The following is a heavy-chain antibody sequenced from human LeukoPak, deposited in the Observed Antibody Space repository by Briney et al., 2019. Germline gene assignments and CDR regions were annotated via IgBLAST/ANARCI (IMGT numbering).Heavy chain of an antibody. CDR2: IYYSGNT. Sequence: PSETLSLTCTVSGGSISSSTYYWGWIRQPPGTGLEWIGNIYYSGNTYYNPSLKSRVTISLYTSKNQFSLNLSSVTAADTAVYYCARQRSGYDILTGTYYYYYYMDVWGKGTTVTVSS. CDR1: GGSISSSTYY. V-gene: IGHV4-39*01. J-gene: IGHJ6*03. D-gene: IGHD3-9*01. CDR3: ARQRSGYDILTGTYYYYYYMDV.